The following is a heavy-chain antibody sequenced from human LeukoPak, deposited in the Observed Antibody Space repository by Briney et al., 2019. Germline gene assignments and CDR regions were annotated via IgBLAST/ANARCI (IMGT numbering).Heavy chain of an antibody. J-gene: IGHJ4*02. CDR1: GYTFSSYS. V-gene: IGHV1-18*01. CDR2: ISTYNGNT. Sequence: ASVKVSCKASGYTFSSYSITWVRQAPGQGLEWMGWISTYNGNTNYAQNLQGRVTMTTDTSTSTAYMELRSLRSDDTAVYYCARVTVGGWGFDYWGQGTPVTVSS. D-gene: IGHD6-19*01. CDR3: ARVTVGGWGFDY.